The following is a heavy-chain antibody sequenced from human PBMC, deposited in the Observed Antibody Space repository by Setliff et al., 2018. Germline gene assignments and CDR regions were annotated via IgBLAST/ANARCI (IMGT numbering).Heavy chain of an antibody. CDR3: ARYDSSGYSENYYFDS. J-gene: IGHJ4*02. V-gene: IGHV4-39*07. D-gene: IGHD3-22*01. CDR1: GGSISTTDYY. Sequence: PSETLSLTCTVSGGSISTTDYYWGWIRQPPGKGLEWIGCVYSSGNTYYSPSLKSRVTMFVDTSKNQFSLMLYSVTAADTAIYYCARYDSSGYSENYYFDSWGQGTLVTVSS. CDR2: VYSSGNT.